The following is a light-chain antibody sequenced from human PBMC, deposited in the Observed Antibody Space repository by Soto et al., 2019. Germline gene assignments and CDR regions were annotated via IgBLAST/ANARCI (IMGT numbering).Light chain of an antibody. Sequence: EIVMTQSPATLSVSPGERATLSCRASQSVSSDLAWYQQKPGQAPRLLIYGASTRATGIPARFGGSGSGTEFTLTISSLQSEDFAVYYCRQYNNWPPVTFGQGTRLEI. CDR2: GAS. V-gene: IGKV3-15*01. J-gene: IGKJ5*01. CDR1: QSVSSD. CDR3: RQYNNWPPVT.